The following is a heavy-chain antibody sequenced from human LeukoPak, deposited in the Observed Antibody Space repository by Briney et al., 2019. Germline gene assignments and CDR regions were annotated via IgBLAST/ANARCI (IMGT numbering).Heavy chain of an antibody. CDR2: IYTSGST. CDR3: ARDFAYGGPEFDY. V-gene: IGHV4-4*07. CDR1: GGSISSYY. Sequence: PSETLSLTCTVSGGSISSYYWSWIRQPAGKGLEWIGRIYTSGSTNYTPSLKSRVTMSVDTSKNQSSLKLSSVPAADTAVYYCARDFAYGGPEFDYWGQGTLVTVSS. J-gene: IGHJ4*02. D-gene: IGHD1-14*01.